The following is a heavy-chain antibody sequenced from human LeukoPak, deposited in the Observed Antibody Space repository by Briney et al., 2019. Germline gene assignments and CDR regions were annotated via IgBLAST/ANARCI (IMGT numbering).Heavy chain of an antibody. CDR1: GDXVSSNSAA. D-gene: IGHD6-13*01. V-gene: IGHV6-1*01. CDR3: AREVAAAGTKGDAFDI. J-gene: IGHJ3*02. Sequence: SQTXSXTXAXXGDXVSSNSAAWNWIRQSPSRGLXWLGRTYYRSKWYNDYAVSVKSRITINPDTSKNQFSLQLNSVTPEDTAVYYCAREVAAAGTKGDAFDIWGQGTMVTVSS. CDR2: TYYRSKWYN.